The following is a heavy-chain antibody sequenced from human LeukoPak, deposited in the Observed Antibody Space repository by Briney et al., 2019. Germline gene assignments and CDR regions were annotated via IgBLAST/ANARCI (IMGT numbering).Heavy chain of an antibody. D-gene: IGHD3-16*02. CDR1: GGSFSGYY. CDR2: INHSGST. J-gene: IGHJ5*02. V-gene: IGHV4-34*01. CDR3: ARVFGTSTSFYDYVWGSYRDYWSGP. Sequence: SETLSLTCAVYGGSFSGYYWSWIRQPPGKGLEWIGEINHSGSTNYSPSLKSRVTISVDTSKNQFSLKLSSVTAADTAVYYCARVFGTSTSFYDYVWGSYRDYWSGPWGQGTLVTVSS.